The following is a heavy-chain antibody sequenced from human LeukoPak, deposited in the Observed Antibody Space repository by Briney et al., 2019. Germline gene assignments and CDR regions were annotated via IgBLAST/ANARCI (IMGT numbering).Heavy chain of an antibody. D-gene: IGHD2-2*01. Sequence: GGSLRLSCEAAGFTFSDYPMHWVRQAPGKGLEWVAVISYDGSNKYYADSVKGRFTISRDNSKNTVYLQMNSLRAEDTAVYYCARDLAISTSCFDYWGQGTLVTVSS. CDR2: ISYDGSNK. CDR3: ARDLAISTSCFDY. J-gene: IGHJ4*02. V-gene: IGHV3-30*03. CDR1: GFTFSDYP.